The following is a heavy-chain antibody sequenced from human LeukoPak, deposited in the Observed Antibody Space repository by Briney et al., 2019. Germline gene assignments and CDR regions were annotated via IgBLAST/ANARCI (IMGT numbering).Heavy chain of an antibody. J-gene: IGHJ4*02. D-gene: IGHD2-15*01. V-gene: IGHV1-3*01. CDR1: GYTFTTYA. Sequence: ASVKVSCKASGYTFTTYAMHWVRQAPGQRLEWMEWINAGTAYTKYSQKFQGRVTFTRDTSASTAYMELSSLRSEDTAVYYCAREYCSGGSCYPWSYWGQGTLVTVSS. CDR3: AREYCSGGSCYPWSY. CDR2: INAGTAYT.